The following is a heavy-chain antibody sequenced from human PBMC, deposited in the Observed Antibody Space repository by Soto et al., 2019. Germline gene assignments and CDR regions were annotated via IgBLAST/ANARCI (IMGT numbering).Heavy chain of an antibody. CDR3: ARSSHSTVTPLAY. J-gene: IGHJ4*02. CDR2: IYYSGST. D-gene: IGHD4-17*01. CDR1: GGSISSSSYY. Sequence: SETRSLPWTGSGGSISSSSYYWGWIRQPPGKGLEWIGSIYYSGSTYYNPSLKSRVTISVDTSKNQFSLKLSSVTAADTAVYFCARSSHSTVTPLAYRSQGTPVPVSS. V-gene: IGHV4-39*07.